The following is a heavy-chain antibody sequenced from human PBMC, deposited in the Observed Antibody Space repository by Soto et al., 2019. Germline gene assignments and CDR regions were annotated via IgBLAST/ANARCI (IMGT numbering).Heavy chain of an antibody. V-gene: IGHV3-30*18. CDR1: GFTFSSYG. CDR2: ISYDGSNK. Sequence: SPRLSCAASGFTFSSYGMHWVRQAPGKGLEWVAVISYDGSNKYYADSVKGRFTISRDNSKNTLYLQMNSLRAEDTAVYYCAKDRLKITMIVHGFDPWGQGTLVTVSS. J-gene: IGHJ5*02. D-gene: IGHD3-22*01. CDR3: AKDRLKITMIVHGFDP.